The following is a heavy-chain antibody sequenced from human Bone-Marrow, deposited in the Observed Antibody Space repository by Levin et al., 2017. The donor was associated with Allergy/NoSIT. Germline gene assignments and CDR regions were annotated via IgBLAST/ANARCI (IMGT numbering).Heavy chain of an antibody. CDR1: GFILDNSA. D-gene: IGHD2-21*02. Sequence: SVKVSCRASGFILDNSAVQWVRQARGQRLEWMGWIVVGSGNTNNAQKFKERVTITRDFSTGTVYMELSNLRSEDTAMYYCAAPPYCGGDCHDAFDIWGQGTMVTVSS. V-gene: IGHV1-58*01. CDR2: IVVGSGNT. J-gene: IGHJ3*02. CDR3: AAPPYCGGDCHDAFDI.